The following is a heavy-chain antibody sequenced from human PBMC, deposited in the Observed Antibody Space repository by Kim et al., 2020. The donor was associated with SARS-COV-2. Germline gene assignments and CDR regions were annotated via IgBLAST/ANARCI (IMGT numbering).Heavy chain of an antibody. CDR2: ISGSGGST. Sequence: GGSLRLSCAASGFTFSSYAMSWVRQAPGKGLEWVSAISGSGGSTYYADSVKGRFTISRDNSKNTLYLQMNSLRAEDTAVYYCAKGKDIAAGPSYGMDVWGQGTTVTVSS. J-gene: IGHJ6*02. CDR1: GFTFSSYA. D-gene: IGHD6-13*01. V-gene: IGHV3-23*01. CDR3: AKGKDIAAGPSYGMDV.